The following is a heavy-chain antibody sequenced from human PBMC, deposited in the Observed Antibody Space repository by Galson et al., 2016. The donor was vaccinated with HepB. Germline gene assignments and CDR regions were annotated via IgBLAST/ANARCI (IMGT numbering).Heavy chain of an antibody. J-gene: IGHJ6*03. CDR2: ISGASGTT. CDR1: GFTSISYA. CDR3: AKARGFNTYYYYYMDV. V-gene: IGHV3-23*01. Sequence: SLRLSCAASGFTSISYAMTWVRQAPGKGLEWVSGISGASGTTPYADSVKGRFTMSRDDSRDALYLEMNTLRVEDTAVYFCAKARGFNTYYYYYMDVWGKGTTVTVSS. D-gene: IGHD3-10*01.